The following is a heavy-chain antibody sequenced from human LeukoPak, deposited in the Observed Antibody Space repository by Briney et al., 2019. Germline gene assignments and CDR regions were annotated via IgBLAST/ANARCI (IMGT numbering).Heavy chain of an antibody. J-gene: IGHJ4*02. V-gene: IGHV4-59*08. D-gene: IGHD3-22*01. CDR1: GGSISAYY. CDR3: ARGGRDSSDTSGVFDY. Sequence: PSETLSLTCTISGGSISAYYWSWIRQPPGKGLEWIGYVYDRGSTKYDPPLKSRVTISVDTSKNQFSLKLSSVTAADTAVYYCARGGRDSSDTSGVFDYWGQGTLVTVSS. CDR2: VYDRGST.